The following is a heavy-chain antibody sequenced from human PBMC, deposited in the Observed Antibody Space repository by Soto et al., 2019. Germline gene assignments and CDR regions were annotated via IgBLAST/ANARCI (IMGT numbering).Heavy chain of an antibody. J-gene: IGHJ4*02. V-gene: IGHV1-3*01. Sequence: QVPLVQSGPEVKKPGASVKVSCQASGYTCTSYAMHWLRQAPGQRLEWMGWINAGNGNTKYSQKFQGRVTITSDTSASTAYMELSSLRSEGTDVYSCARARCAWTLDRFGANSCHFDYGGKGTLVTVSS. CDR2: INAGNGNT. D-gene: IGHD3-10*01. CDR3: ARARCAWTLDRFGANSCHFDY. CDR1: GYTCTSYA.